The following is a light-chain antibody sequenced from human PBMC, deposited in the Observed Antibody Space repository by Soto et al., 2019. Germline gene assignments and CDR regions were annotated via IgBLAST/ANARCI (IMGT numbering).Light chain of an antibody. Sequence: DIQMTQSPSTPSASVGDRVTITCRASQSISSWLAWYQQKPGKAPKLLIYDASSLESGVPSRFSGSGSGTEFTLTIRSLQPDDFATYYCQQYNSYSFGGGTNVEIK. J-gene: IGKJ4*01. CDR1: QSISSW. CDR3: QQYNSYS. V-gene: IGKV1-5*01. CDR2: DAS.